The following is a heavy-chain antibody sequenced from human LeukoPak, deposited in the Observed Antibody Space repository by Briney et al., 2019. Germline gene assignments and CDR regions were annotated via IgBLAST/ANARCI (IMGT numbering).Heavy chain of an antibody. CDR1: GGSFSGYY. V-gene: IGHV4-34*01. J-gene: IGHJ1*01. Sequence: SETLSLTCAVYGGSFSGYYWSWIRQPLGKGLEWIGEINHSGSTNYNPSLKSRVTISVDTSKNQFSLKLSSVTAADTAVYYCARAPGYCSGGSCYKGNRGQYFQRWGQGTLVTVSS. CDR2: INHSGST. D-gene: IGHD2-15*01. CDR3: ARAPGYCSGGSCYKGNRGQYFQR.